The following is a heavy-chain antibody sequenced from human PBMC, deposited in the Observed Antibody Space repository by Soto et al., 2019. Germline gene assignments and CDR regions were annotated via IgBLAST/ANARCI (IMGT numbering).Heavy chain of an antibody. CDR2: ISYDGSNK. CDR3: AREFLDGPRPFDY. CDR1: GFTFSSYA. V-gene: IGHV3-30-3*01. J-gene: IGHJ4*02. Sequence: GGSLRLSCAASGFTFSSYAMHWVRQAPGKGLEWVAVISYDGSNKYYADSVKGRFTISRDNSKNTLYLQMNSLRAEDTAVYYCAREFLDGPRPFDYWGQGTLVTVSS.